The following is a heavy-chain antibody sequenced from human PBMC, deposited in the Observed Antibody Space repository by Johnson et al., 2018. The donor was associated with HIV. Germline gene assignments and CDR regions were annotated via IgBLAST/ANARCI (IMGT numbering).Heavy chain of an antibody. CDR3: ARDTHGEGAFDI. V-gene: IGHV3-13*01. J-gene: IGHJ3*02. CDR2: IGTAGDT. D-gene: IGHD3-10*01. CDR1: GFTFSSYD. Sequence: VQLVESGGDLVQPGGSLRLSCAASGFTFSSYDMHWVRQVRGKGLEWVSAIGTAGDTYYPGSVKGRFTISRENAKNSLYLQMNSLRAGDTAVYYCARDTHGEGAFDIWGQGTMVTVSS.